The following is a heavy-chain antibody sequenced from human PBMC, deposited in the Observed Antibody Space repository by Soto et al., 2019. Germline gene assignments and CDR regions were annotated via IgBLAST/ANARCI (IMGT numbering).Heavy chain of an antibody. CDR3: ARDPHRITIFGWDDAFDI. CDR2: ISAYNGNT. J-gene: IGHJ3*02. V-gene: IGHV1-18*01. D-gene: IGHD3-3*01. Sequence: ASVKVSCKASGYTFTSYGISWVRQAPGQGLEWMGWISAYNGNTNYAQKLQGRVTMTTDTSTSTAYMELRSLRSDDTAVYYCARDPHRITIFGWDDAFDIWGQGTMVT. CDR1: GYTFTSYG.